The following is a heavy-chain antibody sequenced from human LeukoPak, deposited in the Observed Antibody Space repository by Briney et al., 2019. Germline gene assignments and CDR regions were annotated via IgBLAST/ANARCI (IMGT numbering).Heavy chain of an antibody. J-gene: IGHJ4*02. V-gene: IGHV5-51*01. CDR2: IYPGDSDT. D-gene: IGHD1-26*01. CDR3: ARSMGTTTKFDD. CDR1: GYRFTNYW. Sequence: GESLKISCKGSGYRFTNYWIGWLRQMPGKGLELMGFIYPGDSDTRYIPSFQGQVTISADKSITTAYLQFSSLKASDTAIYYCARSMGTTTKFDDWGPGTLVTVSS.